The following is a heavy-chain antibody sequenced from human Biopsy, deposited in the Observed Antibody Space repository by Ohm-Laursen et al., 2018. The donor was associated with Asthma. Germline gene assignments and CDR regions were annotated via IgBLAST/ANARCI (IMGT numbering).Heavy chain of an antibody. CDR2: LDWEEDK. D-gene: IGHD1-14*01. J-gene: IGHJ4*02. V-gene: IGHV2-70*04. CDR3: TRHNDY. Sequence: TETLTLTCSFSGFQLSSSGANVNWIRQPPGKALECLARLDWEEDKFYSTSLRTRLTISKGSSEEQVVLTMTNTGPVHSATYYCTRHNDYWGPGILVTVSS. CDR1: GFQLSSSGAN.